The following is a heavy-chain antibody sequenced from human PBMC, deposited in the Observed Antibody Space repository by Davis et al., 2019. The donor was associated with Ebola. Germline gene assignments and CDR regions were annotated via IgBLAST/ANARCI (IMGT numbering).Heavy chain of an antibody. J-gene: IGHJ4*02. CDR2: IRYDGSDK. CDR1: GFTFSSYG. CDR3: AKDVYFSQPDY. D-gene: IGHD2/OR15-2a*01. Sequence: GESLKISCAASGFTFSSYGMHWVRQAPGKGLEWVAFIRYDGSDKYYADSVKGRFTISRDNSKNTLYLQKNSLRAEDTAVYYCAKDVYFSQPDYWGQGTLVTVSS. V-gene: IGHV3-30*02.